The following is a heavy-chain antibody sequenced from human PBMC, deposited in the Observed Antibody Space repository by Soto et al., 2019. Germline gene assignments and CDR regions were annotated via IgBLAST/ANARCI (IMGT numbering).Heavy chain of an antibody. V-gene: IGHV3-23*01. Sequence: GGSLRLSCAASGFTFSSYAMSWVRQAPGKGLEWVSAISGSGGSTYYADSVKGRFTISRDNSKNTLYLQMNSLRAEDTAVYYCAKPERYCSSTSCYASWGTYYYYYYMDVWGKGTTVTVSS. CDR3: AKPERYCSSTSCYASWGTYYYYYYMDV. CDR1: GFTFSSYA. J-gene: IGHJ6*03. D-gene: IGHD2-2*01. CDR2: ISGSGGST.